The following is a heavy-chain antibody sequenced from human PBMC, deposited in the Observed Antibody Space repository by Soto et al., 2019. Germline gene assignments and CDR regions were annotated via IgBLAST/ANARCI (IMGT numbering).Heavy chain of an antibody. V-gene: IGHV4-59*01. Sequence: QVQLQESGPGLVKPSETLSLTCTVSGGSISSYYWSWIRQPPGKGLEWIGYIYYSGSTNYNPSLKSRVTISVDTSKNQFSLKLSSVTAADTAVYYCARANEGYGGVMDVWGQGTTVTVSS. J-gene: IGHJ6*02. CDR1: GGSISSYY. CDR2: IYYSGST. D-gene: IGHD5-18*01. CDR3: ARANEGYGGVMDV.